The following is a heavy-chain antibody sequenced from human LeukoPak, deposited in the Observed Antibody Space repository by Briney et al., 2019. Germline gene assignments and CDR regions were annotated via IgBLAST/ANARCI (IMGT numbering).Heavy chain of an antibody. D-gene: IGHD3-3*01. CDR2: IYYSGST. CDR3: AREWVTILHYMDV. CDR1: GGSISSGDYY. Sequence: SQTLSLTXTVSGGSISSGDYYWSWIRQPPGKGLEWIGYIYYSGSTYYNPSLKSRVTISVDTSKNQFSLKLSSVTAADTAVYYCAREWVTILHYMDVWGKGTTVTVSS. V-gene: IGHV4-30-4*08. J-gene: IGHJ6*03.